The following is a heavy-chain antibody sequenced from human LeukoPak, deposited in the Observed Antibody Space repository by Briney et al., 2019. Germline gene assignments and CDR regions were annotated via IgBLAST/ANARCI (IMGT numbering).Heavy chain of an antibody. V-gene: IGHV1-69*13. D-gene: IGHD5-12*01. CDR2: IIPIFGTA. J-gene: IGHJ6*02. CDR3: ARDSGYDSYGMDV. Sequence: GASVKVSCKASGGTFSSYAISWVRQAPGQGLEWMGGIIPIFGTANYAQKFQGRVTITADESTSTAYMELSRLRSDDTAVYYCARDSGYDSYGMDVWGQGTTVTVSS. CDR1: GGTFSSYA.